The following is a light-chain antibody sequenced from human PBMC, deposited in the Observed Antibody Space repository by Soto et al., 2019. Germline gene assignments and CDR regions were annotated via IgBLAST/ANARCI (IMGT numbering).Light chain of an antibody. CDR2: DVS. J-gene: IGLJ1*01. CDR1: SSDVGHNGY. CDR3: FALTSRCFFV. V-gene: IGLV2-11*01. Sequence: QSALTQPRSVSGSPGQSVTISCTGTSSDVGHNGYVSWYQQHPGKAPKLLIYDVSKRPSGVPDRFSGSQSGNRASLTISGLEADDEADYSCFALTSRCFFVFGCGTKVTVL.